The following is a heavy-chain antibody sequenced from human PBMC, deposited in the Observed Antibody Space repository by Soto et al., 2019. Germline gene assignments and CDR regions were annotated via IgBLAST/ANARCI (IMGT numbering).Heavy chain of an antibody. CDR1: GYTFTNYD. CDR3: ARGDVSPNGVCYCFDY. V-gene: IGHV1-18*04. Sequence: GASVKVSFKASGYTFTNYDMDWVRQAPGQGLEWMGWISGYDGKTNYAQRVQGRVTMTRDTSTSTAYMDLRRRRADDTAVYCCARGDVSPNGVCYCFDYWGQGTLVTVSS. CDR2: ISGYDGKT. J-gene: IGHJ4*02. D-gene: IGHD2-8*01.